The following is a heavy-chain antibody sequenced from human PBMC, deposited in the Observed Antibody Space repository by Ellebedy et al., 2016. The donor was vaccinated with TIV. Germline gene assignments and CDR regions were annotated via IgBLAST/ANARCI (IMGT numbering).Heavy chain of an antibody. D-gene: IGHD5-24*01. V-gene: IGHV4-34*01. CDR1: GGSFSGYY. Sequence: SETLSLTCGVYGGSFSGYYWSWVRQPPGKGLEWIGEVNQSGRTNYHPSLKSRVTISVATSKNQFSLRLSSVTAADTAVYYCAEGRGGWYYFDYWGQGTLVTVSS. J-gene: IGHJ4*02. CDR3: AEGRGGWYYFDY. CDR2: VNQSGRT.